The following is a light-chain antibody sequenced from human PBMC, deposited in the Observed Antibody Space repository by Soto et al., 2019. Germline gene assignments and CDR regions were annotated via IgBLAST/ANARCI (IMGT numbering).Light chain of an antibody. Sequence: EIVMTQSPATLSVSPGESATLSCRASQSVSGNLAWYQQKPGQAPRLLIYGASTRATGIPARFSGSGSGTEFTLTISSLQSEDCAVYYCHQYNNWPPLTFGGGTKVEIK. CDR1: QSVSGN. J-gene: IGKJ4*01. CDR3: HQYNNWPPLT. CDR2: GAS. V-gene: IGKV3-15*01.